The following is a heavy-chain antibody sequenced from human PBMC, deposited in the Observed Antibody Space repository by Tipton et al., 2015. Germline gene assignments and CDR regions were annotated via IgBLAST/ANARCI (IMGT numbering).Heavy chain of an antibody. V-gene: IGHV4-61*01. J-gene: IGHJ4*02. D-gene: IGHD3-9*01. Sequence: TLSLTCTVSGGSVTSGSYYWSWIRQPPGKGLEWIGYISYTDGAHYNPALKSRVTISVDTSKNQFSLQLNSVTPEDTAVYYCACQDYDILTRDYQTVDYWGQGTLVTVSS. CDR3: ACQDYDILTRDYQTVDY. CDR1: GGSVTSGSYY. CDR2: ISYTDGA.